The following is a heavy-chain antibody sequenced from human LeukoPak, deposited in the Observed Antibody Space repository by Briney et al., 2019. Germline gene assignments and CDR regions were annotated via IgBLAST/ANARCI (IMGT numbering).Heavy chain of an antibody. CDR1: GYTFTGYY. D-gene: IGHD6-13*01. CDR3: AKYSSSWYGHYYYYMDV. CDR2: ISAYNGNT. V-gene: IGHV1-18*04. J-gene: IGHJ6*03. Sequence: ASVKVSSKASGYTFTGYYMHWVRQAPGQGVEWMGWISAYNGNTNYAQKLQGRVTMTTDTSTSTAYMELRSLRSDDTAVYYCAKYSSSWYGHYYYYMDVWGKGTTVTISS.